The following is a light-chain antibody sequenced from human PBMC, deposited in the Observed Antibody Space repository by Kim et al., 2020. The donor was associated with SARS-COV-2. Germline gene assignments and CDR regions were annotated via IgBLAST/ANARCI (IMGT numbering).Light chain of an antibody. J-gene: IGKJ1*01. Sequence: PGERATLSCRASQSVSSSYFAWYQQKPGQAPRLLIYGASSRATGIPDRFSGSGSGTDFTITISRLGPEDVAVYYCQQYGSSPPWTFGQGTKVDIK. V-gene: IGKV3-20*01. CDR1: QSVSSSY. CDR3: QQYGSSPPWT. CDR2: GAS.